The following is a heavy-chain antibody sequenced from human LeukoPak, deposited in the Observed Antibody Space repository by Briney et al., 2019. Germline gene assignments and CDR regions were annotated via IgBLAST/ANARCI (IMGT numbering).Heavy chain of an antibody. Sequence: AAVKVSCKASGYTFTSYDINWVRQATGQGLEWMGWMNPNSGNTGYAQKFQGRVTMTRDTSTSTVYMELSSLRSEDTAVYCCARDPNSSGYYSSFDYWGQGTLVTVSS. V-gene: IGHV1-8*01. CDR3: ARDPNSSGYYSSFDY. J-gene: IGHJ4*02. CDR2: MNPNSGNT. D-gene: IGHD3-22*01. CDR1: GYTFTSYD.